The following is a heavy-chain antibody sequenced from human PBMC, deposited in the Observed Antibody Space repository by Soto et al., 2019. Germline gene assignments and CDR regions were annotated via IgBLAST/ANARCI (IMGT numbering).Heavy chain of an antibody. V-gene: IGHV3-53*01. CDR1: GFTVSGMF. CDR3: ERDADSSGLHY. Sequence: HPGGSLRLSCAASGFTVSGMFMNWVRQAPGKGLEWVSVIYPAGPTYYADSVKGRFTISRDNSKNTLFLQLNNLRAEDTAVYYCERDADSSGLHYWGQGILVTVSS. J-gene: IGHJ4*02. D-gene: IGHD6-19*01. CDR2: IYPAGPT.